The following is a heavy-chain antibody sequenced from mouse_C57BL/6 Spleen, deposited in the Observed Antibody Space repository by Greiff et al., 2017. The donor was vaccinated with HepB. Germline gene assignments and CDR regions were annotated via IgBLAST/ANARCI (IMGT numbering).Heavy chain of an antibody. Sequence: QVQLQQSGAELVKPGASVKLSCKASGYTFTEYTIHWVKQRSGQGLEWIGWFYPGSGSIKYNEKFKDKATLTADKSSSTGYMELSRLTSEDSAVYFCARPNSYYYGSSYYFDYWGQGTTLTVSS. D-gene: IGHD1-1*01. CDR2: FYPGSGSI. V-gene: IGHV1-62-2*01. CDR1: GYTFTEYT. CDR3: ARPNSYYYGSSYYFDY. J-gene: IGHJ2*01.